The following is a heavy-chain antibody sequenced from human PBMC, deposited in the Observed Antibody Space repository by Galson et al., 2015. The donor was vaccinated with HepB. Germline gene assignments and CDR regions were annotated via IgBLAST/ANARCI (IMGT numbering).Heavy chain of an antibody. Sequence: SVKVSCKASGGTFSSYAISWVRQAPGQGLEWMGGIIPIFGIANYAQKFQGRVTITADESTSTAYMELSSLRSEDTAVYYCARDLFFVAPAAAGNHYYYGMDVWGQGTTVTVSS. CDR2: IIPIFGIA. J-gene: IGHJ6*02. D-gene: IGHD6-13*01. V-gene: IGHV1-69*13. CDR1: GGTFSSYA. CDR3: ARDLFFVAPAAAGNHYYYGMDV.